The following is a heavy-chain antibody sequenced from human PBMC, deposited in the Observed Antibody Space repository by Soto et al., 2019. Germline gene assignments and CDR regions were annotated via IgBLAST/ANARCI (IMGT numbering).Heavy chain of an antibody. Sequence: TLCLTCTVSGGSISSGGYYWSWIRQHPGKGLEWIGYIYYSGSTYYNPSLKSRVTISVDTSKNQFSLKLSSVTAADTAVYYCARRYNWNYRFDPWGQGTLVTVSS. CDR2: IYYSGST. V-gene: IGHV4-31*03. J-gene: IGHJ5*02. D-gene: IGHD1-7*01. CDR1: GGSISSGGYY. CDR3: ARRYNWNYRFDP.